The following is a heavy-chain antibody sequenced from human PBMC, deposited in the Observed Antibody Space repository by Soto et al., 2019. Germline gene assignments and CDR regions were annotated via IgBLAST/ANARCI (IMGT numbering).Heavy chain of an antibody. CDR1: GFTFGDFW. V-gene: IGHV3-7*03. CDR3: AKDRVGVPLQFGY. Sequence: GGSLRLSCAASGFTFGDFWMNWVRQAPGKGLEWVANIKEDGSEKYFLDSVKGRFTISRDNAKNTLYLQMNSLRAEDTAVYYCAKDRVGVPLQFGYWGQGTLVTVSS. D-gene: IGHD1-26*01. J-gene: IGHJ4*02. CDR2: IKEDGSEK.